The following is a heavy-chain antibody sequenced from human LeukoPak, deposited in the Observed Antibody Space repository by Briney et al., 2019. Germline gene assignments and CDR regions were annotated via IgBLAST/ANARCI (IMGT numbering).Heavy chain of an antibody. CDR3: ARDRAGSLDY. D-gene: IGHD1-26*01. V-gene: IGHV3-30-3*01. CDR1: GFTFSSYA. J-gene: IGHJ4*02. CDR2: IPYDGSNK. Sequence: GGSLRLSCAASGFTFSSYAMHWVRQAPGKGLEWVAVIPYDGSNKYYADSVKGRFTISRDNSKNTLYLQMNSLRAEDTAVYYCARDRAGSLDYWGQGTLVTVSS.